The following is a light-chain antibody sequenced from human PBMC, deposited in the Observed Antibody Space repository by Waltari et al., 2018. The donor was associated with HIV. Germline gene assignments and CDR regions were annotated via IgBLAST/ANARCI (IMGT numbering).Light chain of an antibody. CDR3: QAWDSSTVI. CDR1: NLGDQY. J-gene: IGLJ2*01. V-gene: IGLV3-1*01. Sequence: SYDLTQPPSVSVSPGQTASITCSGHNLGDQYASWYQQRTGHSPVLVIYQNGKRPSGIPERFAGSNSGNTATLTISGTQAMDEADYYCQAWDSSTVIFGGGTKLTVL. CDR2: QNG.